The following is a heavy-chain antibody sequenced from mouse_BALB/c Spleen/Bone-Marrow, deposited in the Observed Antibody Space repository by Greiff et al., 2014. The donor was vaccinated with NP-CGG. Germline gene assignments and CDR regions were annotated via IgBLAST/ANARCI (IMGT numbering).Heavy chain of an antibody. CDR3: ARGGGSYYAMDY. CDR2: INPSNGRT. J-gene: IGHJ4*01. V-gene: IGHV1S81*02. Sequence: LVESGAELVKPGASVKLSCKASGYTFTSYWMHWVKQRPGQGLEWIGEINPSNGRTNYNEKFKSKATLTVDKSSSTAYMQLSSLTSEDSAVYYCARGGGSYYAMDYWGQGTSVTVSS. CDR1: GYTFTSYW. D-gene: IGHD1-1*02.